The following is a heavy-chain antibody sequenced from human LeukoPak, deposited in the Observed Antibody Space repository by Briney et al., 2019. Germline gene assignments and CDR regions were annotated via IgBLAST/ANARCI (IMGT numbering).Heavy chain of an antibody. D-gene: IGHD3-22*01. CDR1: GFTFSTYW. CDR3: AKDLSSAITSALVLDV. Sequence: GGSLRLSCAASGFTFSTYWMHWVRQAPGKGLVWVSRINTDGSGTSYADSVKGRFTISRDNVKNVLYLQMNSLRPEDTALYYCAKDLSSAITSALVLDVWGQGTTVIVSS. CDR2: INTDGSGT. J-gene: IGHJ6*02. V-gene: IGHV3-74*01.